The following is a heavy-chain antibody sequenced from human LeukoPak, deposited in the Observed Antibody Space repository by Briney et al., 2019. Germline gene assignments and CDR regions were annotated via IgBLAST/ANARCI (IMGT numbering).Heavy chain of an antibody. J-gene: IGHJ4*02. V-gene: IGHV3-20*04. CDR3: ARDQGYGDYYFDY. D-gene: IGHD4-17*01. CDR1: GFTFDDYG. Sequence: GGSLRLSCATSGFTFDDYGMSWVRQAPGKGLEWVSGINWNGGSTGYADSVKGRFTISRDNAKNSLYLQMNSLRAEDTAVYYCARDQGYGDYYFDYWGQGTLVTVSS. CDR2: INWNGGST.